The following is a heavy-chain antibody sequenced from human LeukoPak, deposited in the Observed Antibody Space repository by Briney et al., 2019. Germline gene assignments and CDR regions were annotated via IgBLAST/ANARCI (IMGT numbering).Heavy chain of an antibody. CDR3: ARDSLWFGELHHDY. Sequence: ASVKVSCKASGYTFTSYDISWVRQAPGQGLEWMGWISAYNGNTNYAQKLQGRVTMTTDTSTSTAYMEVRSLRSDDTAVYYCARDSLWFGELHHDYWGQGTLVTVSS. J-gene: IGHJ4*02. CDR1: GYTFTSYD. V-gene: IGHV1-18*04. CDR2: ISAYNGNT. D-gene: IGHD3-10*01.